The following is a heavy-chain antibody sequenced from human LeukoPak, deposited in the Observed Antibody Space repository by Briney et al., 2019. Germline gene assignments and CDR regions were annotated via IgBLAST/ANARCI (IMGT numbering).Heavy chain of an antibody. CDR1: GFTFSSYW. Sequence: HPGGSLRLSCAASGFTFSSYWMHWVRQAPGKGLEWVANIEPDGSDKSYVDSVTGRFTISRDNANNLVFLQMNSLRVVDTAVYYCVRNRWTTDSWGQGTLVTVSS. D-gene: IGHD4-17*01. CDR2: IEPDGSDK. J-gene: IGHJ4*02. V-gene: IGHV3-7*01. CDR3: VRNRWTTDS.